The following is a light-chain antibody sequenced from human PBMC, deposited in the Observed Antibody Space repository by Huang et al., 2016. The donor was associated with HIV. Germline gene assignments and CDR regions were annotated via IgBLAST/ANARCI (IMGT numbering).Light chain of an antibody. CDR2: RTS. J-gene: IGKJ2*01. CDR1: QSINNN. Sequence: EVVMTQSPDTLSVSPRERATVSCKTSQSINNNLAWYQQKPGQAPRLLIDRTSTRATGVPARFSGGGSGTEVTLTISSLQSEDFGIYYCQQSSNWPPIYTFGQGTKLEI. CDR3: QQSSNWPPIYT. V-gene: IGKV3-15*01.